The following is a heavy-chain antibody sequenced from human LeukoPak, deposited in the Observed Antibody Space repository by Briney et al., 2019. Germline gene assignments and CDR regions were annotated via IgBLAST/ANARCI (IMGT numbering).Heavy chain of an antibody. CDR3: ARAVPVTTGDY. D-gene: IGHD4-11*01. Sequence: GGSLRLSCAASGFTFSSYSMNWVRQAPGKGLKWVSSISSSSSYIYYADSVKGRFTISRDNAKNSLYLQMNSLRAEDTAVYYCARAVPVTTGDYWGQGTLVTVSS. J-gene: IGHJ4*02. CDR1: GFTFSSYS. V-gene: IGHV3-21*01. CDR2: ISSSSSYI.